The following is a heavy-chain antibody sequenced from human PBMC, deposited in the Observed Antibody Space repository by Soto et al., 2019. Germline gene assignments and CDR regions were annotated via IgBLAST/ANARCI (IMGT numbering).Heavy chain of an antibody. J-gene: IGHJ4*02. Sequence: SETLSLTCTVSGGSISSGGYYWSWIRQHPGKGLEWIGYIYYSGSTYYNPSLKSRVTISVDTSKNQFSLKLSSVTAADTAVYYCARGRGLKFDYWGQGTMVTVYS. D-gene: IGHD3-10*01. CDR1: GGSISSGGYY. CDR2: IYYSGST. V-gene: IGHV4-31*03. CDR3: ARGRGLKFDY.